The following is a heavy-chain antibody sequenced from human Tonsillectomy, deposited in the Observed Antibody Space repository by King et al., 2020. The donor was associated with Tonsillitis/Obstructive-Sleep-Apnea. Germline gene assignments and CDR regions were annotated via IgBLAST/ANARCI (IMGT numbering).Heavy chain of an antibody. CDR2: INPNSGGT. CDR1: GYTFTGYY. CDR3: ARAAALTCSGTTGVDYGVDV. J-gene: IGHJ6*02. D-gene: IGHD1-26*01. Sequence: QLVQSGAEVKKPGASVKVSCKASGYTFTGYYMHWVRQAPGQGLEWMGWINPNSGGTNYAQKFQGRVTMTRDTSISTAYMELSRLRSDDTAVYYCARAAALTCSGTTGVDYGVDVWGQGTTVAVSS. V-gene: IGHV1-2*02.